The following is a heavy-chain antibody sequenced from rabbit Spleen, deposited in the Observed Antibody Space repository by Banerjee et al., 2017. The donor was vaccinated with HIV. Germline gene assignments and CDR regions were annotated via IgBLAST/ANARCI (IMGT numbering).Heavy chain of an antibody. CDR3: ARDLLGVIGWNFYL. Sequence: QEQLVESGGGLVQPEGSLTLTCKASGFSFSDRDVMCWVRQASGKGLEWIACINAATAKPVYATWAKGRFTISRTSSTTVTLRMTSLTAADRATYFCARDLLGVIGWNFYLWGQGTLVTVS. D-gene: IGHD1-1*01. J-gene: IGHJ4*01. CDR2: INAATAKP. CDR1: GFSFSDRDV. V-gene: IGHV1S45*01.